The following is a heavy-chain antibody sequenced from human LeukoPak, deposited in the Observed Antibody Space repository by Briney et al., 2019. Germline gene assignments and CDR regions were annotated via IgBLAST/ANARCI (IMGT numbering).Heavy chain of an antibody. V-gene: IGHV4-30-2*01. D-gene: IGHD3-10*01. CDR3: ARGGGSGNWFDP. J-gene: IGHJ5*02. Sequence: SQTLSLTCAVSGGSTSSGGYSWSWIRQPPGKGLEWIGYIYHSGSTYYNPSLKSRVTISVDRSKNQFSLKLSSVTAADTAVYCCARGGGSGNWFDPWGQGTLVTVSS. CDR2: IYHSGST. CDR1: GGSTSSGGYS.